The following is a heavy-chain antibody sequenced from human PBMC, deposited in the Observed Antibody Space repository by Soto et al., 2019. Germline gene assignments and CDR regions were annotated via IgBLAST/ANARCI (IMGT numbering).Heavy chain of an antibody. Sequence: EVQLVESGGGLVQPGGSLRLSCVASGFTFSDYEMNRVRQAPGKGLEWVAHITSGGNTMYADSVEGRFTISRDDADNSLYLQMNNLRGEDTALYHCTKEKSVMYSGYDAFDVWGRGTMVTVS. V-gene: IGHV3-48*03. CDR1: GFTFSDYE. J-gene: IGHJ3*01. CDR3: TKEKSVMYSGYDAFDV. CDR2: ITSGGNT. D-gene: IGHD5-12*01.